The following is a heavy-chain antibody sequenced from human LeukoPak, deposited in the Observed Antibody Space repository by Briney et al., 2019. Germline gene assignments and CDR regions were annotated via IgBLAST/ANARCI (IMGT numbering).Heavy chain of an antibody. CDR1: GGSISSSSYY. D-gene: IGHD4-17*01. Sequence: PSETLSLTCTVSGGSISSSSYYWGWIRQPPGKGLEWIGSIYYSGSTYYNPSLKSRVTISVDTSKNQFSLKLSSVTAADTAVYYCARDTSVRDEAWWFNPWGQGTLVTVSS. V-gene: IGHV4-39*07. CDR3: ARDTSVRDEAWWFNP. J-gene: IGHJ5*02. CDR2: IYYSGST.